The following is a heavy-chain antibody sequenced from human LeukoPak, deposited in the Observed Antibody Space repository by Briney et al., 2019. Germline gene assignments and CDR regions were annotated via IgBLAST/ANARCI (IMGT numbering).Heavy chain of an antibody. J-gene: IGHJ4*02. CDR3: ARHPFSSPFDY. Sequence: PSETLSLTCTVSGTSISGDYWSWIRQPPGKGLEWIGYVYFTGDTNPNPSLKNRVTISMDTSKNQVSLKVTSVTAADTAVYYCARHPFSSPFDYWGQGTLVAVSS. CDR1: GTSISGDY. D-gene: IGHD2/OR15-2a*01. CDR2: VYFTGDT. V-gene: IGHV4-59*08.